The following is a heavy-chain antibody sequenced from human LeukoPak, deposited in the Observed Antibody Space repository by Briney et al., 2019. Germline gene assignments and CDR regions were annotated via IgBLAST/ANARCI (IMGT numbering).Heavy chain of an antibody. V-gene: IGHV4-34*01. CDR1: GGSFSGHY. D-gene: IGHD6-13*01. J-gene: IGHJ3*01. Sequence: SETLSLTCAVYGGSFSGHYWSWIRQPPGKGLEWIGEINHSGSTNYNPSLKSRVTIAVDPSKNQFSLKVRFVTAAADTAVYYCARVHQQLALYAFDFWGQGTPVTVSS. CDR2: INHSGST. CDR3: ARVHQQLALYAFDF.